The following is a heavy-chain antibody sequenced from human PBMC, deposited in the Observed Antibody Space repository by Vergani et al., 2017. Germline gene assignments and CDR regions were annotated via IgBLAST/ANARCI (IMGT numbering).Heavy chain of an antibody. V-gene: IGHV4-39*01. D-gene: IGHD2-2*01. CDR1: GGSISSSSYY. CDR2: IYYSGST. J-gene: IGHJ6*03. Sequence: QLQLQESGPGLVKPSETLSLTCTVSGGSISSSSYYWGWIRQPPGKGLEWIGSIYYSGSTYYNPSLKSRVTISGDTSKNQFSLKLSSVTAADTAVYYCARHKNIIRGYCSSTSWPNGYMDVWGKGTTVTVSS. CDR3: ARHKNIIRGYCSSTSWPNGYMDV.